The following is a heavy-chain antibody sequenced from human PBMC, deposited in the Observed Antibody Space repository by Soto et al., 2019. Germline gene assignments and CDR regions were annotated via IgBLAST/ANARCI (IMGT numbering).Heavy chain of an antibody. J-gene: IGHJ5*02. V-gene: IGHV3-30*03. D-gene: IGHD3-10*01. CDR2: ISYDGSNK. CDR1: GFTFSSYG. Sequence: GGSLRLSCAASGFTFSSYGMHWVRQAPGKGLEWVAVISYDGSNKYYADSVKGRFTISRDNSKNTLYLQMNSLRAEDTAVYYCATSTGGYYDGNFDPWSQGTLVTVSS. CDR3: ATSTGGYYDGNFDP.